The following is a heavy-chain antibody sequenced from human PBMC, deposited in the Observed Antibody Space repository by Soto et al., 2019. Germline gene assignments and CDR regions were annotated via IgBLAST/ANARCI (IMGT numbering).Heavy chain of an antibody. V-gene: IGHV1-18*01. D-gene: IGHD3-10*01. CDR3: ARDKRFGELLKYYYYMDG. CDR1: GYTFTGYG. CDR2: ISAYKGDT. J-gene: IGHJ6*03. Sequence: QVQLVQSGAEVKTPGASVKVSCKASGYTFTGYGISWVRQAPGQGLAWMGRISAYKGDTEYAQKFQGRVTMTIDTSNRRGDMELRSLRSDDTAVYHCARDKRFGELLKYYYYMDGWGQGTTVTVSS.